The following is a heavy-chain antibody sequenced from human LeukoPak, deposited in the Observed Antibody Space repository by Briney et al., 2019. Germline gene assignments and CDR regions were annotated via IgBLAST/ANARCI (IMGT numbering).Heavy chain of an antibody. V-gene: IGHV4-59*01. CDR2: IYDSGST. D-gene: IGHD3-22*01. CDR3: ASLTTAEAFDI. J-gene: IGHJ3*02. CDR1: GGSISIYY. Sequence: SETLSLTCTVSGGSISIYYWSWIRQPPGKGLEWIGYIYDSGSTNYNPSLKSRVTISVDTSKNQFSLKLSSVTAADTAVYYCASLTTAEAFDIWGQGAMVTVSS.